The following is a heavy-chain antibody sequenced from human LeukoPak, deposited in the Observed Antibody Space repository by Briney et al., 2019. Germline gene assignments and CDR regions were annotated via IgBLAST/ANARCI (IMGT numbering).Heavy chain of an antibody. CDR3: VLRLSY. J-gene: IGHJ4*02. Sequence: SETLSLTCAVYGGSFSGYYWSWNRQPPGKGLEWIGEINHSGSTNYNPSLKSRVTISVDTSKNQFSLKLSSVTAADTAVYYCVLRLSYWGQGTLVTVSS. CDR1: GGSFSGYY. V-gene: IGHV4-34*01. D-gene: IGHD3-3*01. CDR2: INHSGST.